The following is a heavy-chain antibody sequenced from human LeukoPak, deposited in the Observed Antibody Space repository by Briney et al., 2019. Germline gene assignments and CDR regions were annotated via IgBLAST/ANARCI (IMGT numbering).Heavy chain of an antibody. CDR2: IYYSGRT. CDR3: ARQNGYLNWFDP. V-gene: IGHV4-59*01. CDR1: GGSISSYY. J-gene: IGHJ5*02. D-gene: IGHD5-18*01. Sequence: SGTLSLTCTVSGGSISSYYWSWIRQPPGKGLEWIGYIYYSGRTNYNPTLKSRVTISVDTSKNQFSLKLSSVTAADTAVYYCARQNGYLNWFDPWGQGTLVTVSS.